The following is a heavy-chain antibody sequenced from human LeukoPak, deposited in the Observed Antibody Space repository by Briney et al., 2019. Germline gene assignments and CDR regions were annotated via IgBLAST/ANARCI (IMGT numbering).Heavy chain of an antibody. J-gene: IGHJ4*02. CDR2: IYYSGST. D-gene: IGHD6-13*01. CDR1: GGSISSYY. Sequence: SETLSLTCTVSGGSISSYYWSWIRQPPGKGLEWIGYIYYSGSTNYNPSLKSRVTMSVDTSKNQFSLNLNSVTAADTAVYYCARDSSSWFDYWGQGTLVTVSS. V-gene: IGHV4-59*12. CDR3: ARDSSSWFDY.